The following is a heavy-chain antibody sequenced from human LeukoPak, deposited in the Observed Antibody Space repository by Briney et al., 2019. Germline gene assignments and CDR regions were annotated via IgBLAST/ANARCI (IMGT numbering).Heavy chain of an antibody. CDR1: GYSFTGYY. CDR2: INPNSGGT. CDR3: ARGISEAVPGRYFQH. Sequence: ASVKVSWKTSGYSFTGYYIHWVRQAPGQGLEWMGWINPNSGGTNYAQNFQGRVTMTRDTSISTAYMELSRLRSDDTAVYFCARGISEAVPGRYFQHWGQGTLVTVSS. J-gene: IGHJ1*01. V-gene: IGHV1-2*02. D-gene: IGHD6-19*01.